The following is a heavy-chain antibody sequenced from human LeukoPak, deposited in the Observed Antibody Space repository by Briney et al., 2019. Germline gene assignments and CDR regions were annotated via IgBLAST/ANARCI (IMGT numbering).Heavy chain of an antibody. CDR2: FGDTGMP. J-gene: IGHJ2*01. Sequence: SGGSLRLSCAASGFTFSSYAMSWVRQAPGKGLEWVSGFGDTGMPHYRDSVKGRFSISRDNSKNTFYLQMNSLRAEDTAIYYCARWDGYGDLWGRGTLVTVSS. CDR1: GFTFSSYA. D-gene: IGHD5-12*01. V-gene: IGHV3-23*01. CDR3: ARWDGYGDL.